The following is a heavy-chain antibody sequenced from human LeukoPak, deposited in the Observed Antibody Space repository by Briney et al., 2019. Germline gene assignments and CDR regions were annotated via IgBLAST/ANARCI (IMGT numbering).Heavy chain of an antibody. J-gene: IGHJ3*02. Sequence: GESLKISCEGFGFKFSNYWIAWVRQMPGKGLEWMGIIYPGDSESRYSPSFEGQVTISADKSISTAYLQWSSLKASDTAMYYCARAGTREGHAFDIWGQGTMVTVSS. D-gene: IGHD5-24*01. CDR3: ARAGTREGHAFDI. CDR1: GFKFSNYW. CDR2: IYPGDSES. V-gene: IGHV5-51*01.